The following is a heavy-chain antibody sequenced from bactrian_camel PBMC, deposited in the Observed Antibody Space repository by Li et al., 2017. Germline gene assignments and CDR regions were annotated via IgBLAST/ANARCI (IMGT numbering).Heavy chain of an antibody. CDR1: GYTGQTGSTYF. D-gene: IGHD1*01. V-gene: IGHV3S1*01. J-gene: IGHJ4*01. Sequence: HVQLVESGGGSVQAGGSLILSCVVSGYTGQTGSTYFLGWFRQAPGKEREGVAFVYFGGGSTYYADSVKGRFTISRGSPGTMFLQMNSLKPEDTAMYYCAASRGVASLSAMTYAYWGQGTQVTVS. CDR2: VYFGGGST. CDR3: AASRGVASLSAMTYAY.